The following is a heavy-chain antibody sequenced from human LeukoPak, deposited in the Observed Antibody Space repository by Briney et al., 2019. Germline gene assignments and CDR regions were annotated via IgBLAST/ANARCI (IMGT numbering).Heavy chain of an antibody. J-gene: IGHJ4*02. V-gene: IGHV3-23*01. CDR2: ITGSGDKT. D-gene: IGHD2-2*01. CDR3: ARNLPAADY. Sequence: GGSLRLSCAASGFTFSTYAMNWIGQAPGKGLEWVSAITGSGDKTYYADSVKGRFTISRDNAKNSLYLQMNSLRAEDTAVYYCARNLPAADYWGQGTLVTVSS. CDR1: GFTFSTYA.